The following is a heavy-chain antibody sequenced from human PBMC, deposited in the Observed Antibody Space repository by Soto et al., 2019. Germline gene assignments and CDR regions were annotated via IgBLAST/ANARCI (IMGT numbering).Heavy chain of an antibody. CDR1: GGSISGGGYY. D-gene: IGHD3-10*01. Sequence: SETLSLTCTVSGGSISGGGYYLAWIRQLPGEGPVWIGYVYYTGKTYYNPSLESRIAMSADTSKNQISLKMSTVTAADTAVYFCARDQFHYGQCFVAWGQGTLVTVSS. J-gene: IGHJ4*02. CDR3: ARDQFHYGQCFVA. V-gene: IGHV4-31*03. CDR2: VYYTGKT.